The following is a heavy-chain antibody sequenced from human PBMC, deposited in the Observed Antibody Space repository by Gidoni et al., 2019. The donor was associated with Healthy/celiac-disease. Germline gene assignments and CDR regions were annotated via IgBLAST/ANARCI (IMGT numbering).Heavy chain of an antibody. Sequence: EVQLLESGGGLVQPGGSLRLSCAASGFTLSSYAMSWVRQAPGKGLEWVSAMSGSGGSTYYADSVKGGFTISRDTSKNTLYLQMNSLRAEDTAVYYCAKRGYSGFDDYWGQGTLVTVSS. V-gene: IGHV3-23*01. J-gene: IGHJ4*02. CDR3: AKRGYSGFDDY. CDR1: GFTLSSYA. D-gene: IGHD2-15*01. CDR2: MSGSGGST.